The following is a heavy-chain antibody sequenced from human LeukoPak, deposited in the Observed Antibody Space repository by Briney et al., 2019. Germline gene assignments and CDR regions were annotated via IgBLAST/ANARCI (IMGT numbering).Heavy chain of an antibody. Sequence: SQTLSLTCTVSGDSISSDDYYWSWIRQPPGKGLEWIGEINHSGSTNYNPSLKSRVTISVDTSKNQFSLKLSSVTAADTAVYYCARVRRGGSYGYWGQGTLVTVSS. V-gene: IGHV4-30-4*08. CDR3: ARVRRGGSYGY. CDR1: GDSISSDDYY. CDR2: INHSGST. D-gene: IGHD1-26*01. J-gene: IGHJ4*02.